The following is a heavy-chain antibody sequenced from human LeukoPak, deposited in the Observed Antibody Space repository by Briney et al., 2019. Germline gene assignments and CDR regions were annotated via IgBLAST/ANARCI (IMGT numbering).Heavy chain of an antibody. CDR2: ITWNSGSI. V-gene: IGHV3-9*01. D-gene: IGHD3-10*01. J-gene: IGHJ6*02. CDR3: AKDIAYGVRGKNYGMDV. CDR1: GFTFDDYA. Sequence: GGSLRLSCAASGFTFDDYAMHWVRLAPGKGLEWVSGITWNSGSIVYADSVKGRFTISRDNAKNSLYLQMNSLTPQDTALYFCAKDIAYGVRGKNYGMDVWGQGTTVTVSS.